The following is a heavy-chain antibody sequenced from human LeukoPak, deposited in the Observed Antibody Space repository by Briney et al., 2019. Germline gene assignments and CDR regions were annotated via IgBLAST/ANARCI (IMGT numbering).Heavy chain of an antibody. D-gene: IGHD6-13*01. CDR3: ARFKMYSSSLDY. J-gene: IGHJ4*02. CDR2: ISAYNGNT. V-gene: IGHV1-18*01. Sequence: ASEKISCKASGYTFTSYGISWVRQAPGQGLEWMGWISAYNGNTNYAQKLQGRVTMTTDTSTSTAYMELRSLRSDDAAVYYCARFKMYSSSLDYWGQGTLVTVSS. CDR1: GYTFTSYG.